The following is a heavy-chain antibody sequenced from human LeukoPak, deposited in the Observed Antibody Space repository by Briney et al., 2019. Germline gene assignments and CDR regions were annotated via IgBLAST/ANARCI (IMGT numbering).Heavy chain of an antibody. CDR1: GGSFSGYY. Sequence: SETLSLTRAVYGGSFSGYYWSWIRQPPGKGLEWIGEINHSGSTNYNPSLKSRVTISVDTSKNQFSLKLSSVTAADTAVYYCARLSAAVHLGAFDLWGQGTMVTVSS. J-gene: IGHJ3*01. D-gene: IGHD3-3*01. V-gene: IGHV4-34*01. CDR2: INHSGST. CDR3: ARLSAAVHLGAFDL.